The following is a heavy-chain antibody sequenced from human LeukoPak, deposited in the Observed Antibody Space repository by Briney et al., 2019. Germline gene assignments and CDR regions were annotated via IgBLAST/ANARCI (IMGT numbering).Heavy chain of an antibody. CDR2: IYYSGST. CDR1: GGSISSGGYY. V-gene: IGHV4-31*03. Sequence: SETLSLTCIVSGGSISSGGYYWSWIRQHPGKGLEWIGYIYYSGSTYYNPSLKSRVTISADTSKNQFSLKLSSVTAADTAVYYCARGARVATGGHWYFDLWGRGTLVTVSS. J-gene: IGHJ2*01. CDR3: ARGARVATGGHWYFDL. D-gene: IGHD5-12*01.